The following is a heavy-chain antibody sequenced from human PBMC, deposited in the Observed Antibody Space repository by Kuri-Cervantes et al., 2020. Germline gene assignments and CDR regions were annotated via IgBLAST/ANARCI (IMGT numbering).Heavy chain of an antibody. J-gene: IGHJ5*02. CDR3: ARESTMVRGVIIKVLGWFEP. CDR1: GYTFTSYY. V-gene: IGHV1-46*01. D-gene: IGHD3-10*01. CDR2: INPSGGST. Sequence: ASVKVSCKASGYTFTSYYMHWVRQAPGQGLEWMGIINPSGGSTSYAQKFQGRVTMTRDTSISTAYMELSRLRSDGAAVYYCARESTMVRGVIIKVLGWFEPWGQGTPVTVSS.